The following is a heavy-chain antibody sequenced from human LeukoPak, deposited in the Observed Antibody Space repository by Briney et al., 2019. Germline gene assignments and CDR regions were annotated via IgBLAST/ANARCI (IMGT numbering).Heavy chain of an antibody. CDR3: ARDLESRATAMANVGFDY. J-gene: IGHJ4*02. CDR1: GYTFTGYY. CDR2: INPNSGGT. D-gene: IGHD5-18*01. V-gene: IGHV1-2*02. Sequence: ASVKVSCKASGYTFTGYYMHWVRQAPGQGLEWMGWINPNSGGTNCAQEFQGGVTMTRDTSISTAFMELSSLRSEDTAVYYCARDLESRATAMANVGFDYWGQGTLVTVSS.